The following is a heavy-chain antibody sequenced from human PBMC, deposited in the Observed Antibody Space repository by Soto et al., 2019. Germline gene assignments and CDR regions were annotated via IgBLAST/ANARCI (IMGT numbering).Heavy chain of an antibody. CDR1: GGSFSGYY. CDR2: INHSGST. V-gene: IGHV4-34*01. CDR3: ARARVGARRFDY. Sequence: SETLSLTCAVYGGSFSGYYWSWIRQPPGKGLEWIGEINHSGSTNYNPSLKSRVTISVDTSKNQFSLKLSSVTAADTAVYYCARARVGARRFDYWGQGTLVTVSS. D-gene: IGHD1-26*01. J-gene: IGHJ4*02.